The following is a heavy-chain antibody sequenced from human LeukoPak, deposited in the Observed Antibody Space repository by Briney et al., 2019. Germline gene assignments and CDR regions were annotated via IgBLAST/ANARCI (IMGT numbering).Heavy chain of an antibody. CDR2: INPNSGGT. CDR3: ARVPDWLLYYFDY. D-gene: IGHD3-9*01. V-gene: IGHV1-2*02. J-gene: IGHJ4*02. CDR1: GYTFTGYY. Sequence: ASVKVSCKASGYTFTGYYMHWVRQAPGQGLEWMGWINPNSGGTNYAQKFQGRVTMTRDTSISTAYMELSRLRSDDTAVYYCARVPDWLLYYFDYWGQGTLVTVSS.